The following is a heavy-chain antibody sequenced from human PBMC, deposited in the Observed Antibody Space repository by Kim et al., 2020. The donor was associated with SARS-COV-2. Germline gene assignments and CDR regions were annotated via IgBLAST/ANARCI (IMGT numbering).Heavy chain of an antibody. V-gene: IGHV3-53*01. CDR1: GFSVSGNY. Sequence: GGSLRLSCAASGFSVSGNYMTWVRQAPGKGLEWVSIIYNEGGPYYADSAKGRFTISRDNSKNTLYLQMRNLRAGDTAVYYCVRRSGSFRDLGDAFDMWGQGTLVTVSS. D-gene: IGHD1-26*01. CDR3: VRRSGSFRDLGDAFDM. CDR2: IYNEGGP. J-gene: IGHJ3*02.